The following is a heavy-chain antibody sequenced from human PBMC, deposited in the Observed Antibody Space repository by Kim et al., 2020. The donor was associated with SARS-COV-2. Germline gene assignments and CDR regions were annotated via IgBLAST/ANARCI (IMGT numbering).Heavy chain of an antibody. CDR1: GDSVFSNSAA. D-gene: IGHD6-19*01. Sequence: SQTLSLTCAISGDSVFSNSAAWNWIRQSPSRGLEWLGRTYYRSKWLHDYAGSVKSRITISPDTSKNQISLQLTSVTPEDTAVYYCAKDDDGNGWFAAFDIWGQGTMVTVSS. CDR3: AKDDDGNGWFAAFDI. V-gene: IGHV6-1*01. CDR2: TYYRSKWLH. J-gene: IGHJ3*02.